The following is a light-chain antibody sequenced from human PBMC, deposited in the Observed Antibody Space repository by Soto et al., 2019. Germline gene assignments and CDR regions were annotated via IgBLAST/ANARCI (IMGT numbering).Light chain of an antibody. J-gene: IGKJ4*01. CDR1: QSISSN. Sequence: EIVMTQSPATLSMSPGERATLSCRASQSISSNLAWYQQKPGQPPRLLIYGASTRATGIPARFSGSGSDSEFTLTISSLQSEDSALYYCQQYYKWPLTFGGGTKVEIK. V-gene: IGKV3-15*01. CDR2: GAS. CDR3: QQYYKWPLT.